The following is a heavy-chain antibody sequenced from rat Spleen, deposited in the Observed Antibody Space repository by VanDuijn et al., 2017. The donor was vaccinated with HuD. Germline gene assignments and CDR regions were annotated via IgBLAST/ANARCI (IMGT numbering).Heavy chain of an antibody. J-gene: IGHJ4*01. Sequence: QVQLKESGPGLVQPSQTLSLTCTVSGFSLTSYGVIWVHQPPGQGLEWMGVIWSNGGPDYNSAIKSRLSISRDTSKSQVFLKMNSLQTEDTAIYYCTRAPGKGYVMDAWGQGASVTVSS. V-gene: IGHV2-13*01. CDR3: TRAPGKGYVMDA. CDR1: GFSLTSYG. CDR2: IWSNGGP. D-gene: IGHD5-1*01.